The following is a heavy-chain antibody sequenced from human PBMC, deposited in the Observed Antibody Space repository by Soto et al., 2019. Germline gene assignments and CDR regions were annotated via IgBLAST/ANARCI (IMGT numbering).Heavy chain of an antibody. J-gene: IGHJ5*02. D-gene: IGHD6-19*01. CDR3: ARVVRSGWTNWFDP. Sequence: QVQLQESGPGLVKPSETLSLTCTVSGGSISSYYWSWIRQPAGKGLEWIGRIYTSGSTNYNPSLKSRVTMSVDTSKNQFSLMLSSVTAADTAVYYCARVVRSGWTNWFDPWGQGTLVTVSS. CDR2: IYTSGST. V-gene: IGHV4-4*07. CDR1: GGSISSYY.